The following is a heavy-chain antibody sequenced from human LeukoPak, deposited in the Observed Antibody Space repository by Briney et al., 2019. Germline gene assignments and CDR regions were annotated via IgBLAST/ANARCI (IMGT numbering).Heavy chain of an antibody. V-gene: IGHV3-33*01. CDR2: IWYDGSKE. CDR3: ARASWGYFDY. CDR1: GFTFSSYG. Sequence: SGGSLRLSCAASGFTFSSYGMHWVRQAPGKGLEWVAVIWYDGSKEYYADSVRGRFTISRDNPKNTMYLQMNSLRAEDTAVYYCARASWGYFDYWGQGTLVTVSS. D-gene: IGHD7-27*01. J-gene: IGHJ4*02.